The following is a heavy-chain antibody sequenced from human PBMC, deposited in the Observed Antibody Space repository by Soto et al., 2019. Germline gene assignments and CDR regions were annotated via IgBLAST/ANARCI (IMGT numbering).Heavy chain of an antibody. CDR3: ARDCDYYDSSGYYHQYNWFDP. CDR2: IITIFGTA. CDR1: GGTFSSYA. J-gene: IGHJ5*02. D-gene: IGHD3-22*01. Sequence: SVKVSCQASGGTFSSYAISWVRQAPGQGLEWMGGIITIFGTANYAQKFQGRVTITADESTSTAYMELSSLRSEDTAVYYCARDCDYYDSSGYYHQYNWFDPWGQGTLVTVSS. V-gene: IGHV1-69*13.